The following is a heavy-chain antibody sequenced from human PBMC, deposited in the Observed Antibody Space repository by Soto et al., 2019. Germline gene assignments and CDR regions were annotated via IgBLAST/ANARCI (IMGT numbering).Heavy chain of an antibody. D-gene: IGHD5-18*01. CDR2: IIPIFGTA. J-gene: IGHJ5*02. CDR3: AREGIRPRPKCFDL. V-gene: IGHV1-69*13. Sequence: GASVKVSCKASGGTFSSYAISWVRQAPGQGLEWMGGIIPIFGTANYAQKFQGRVTITADESTSTAYMELSSLRSEDTAVYYCAREGIRPRPKCFDLWGQGTLVTVSS. CDR1: GGTFSSYA.